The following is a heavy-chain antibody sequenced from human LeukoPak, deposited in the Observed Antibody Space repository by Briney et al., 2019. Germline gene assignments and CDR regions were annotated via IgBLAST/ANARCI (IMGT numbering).Heavy chain of an antibody. J-gene: IGHJ1*01. V-gene: IGHV4-39*01. CDR2: IYYSGTT. Sequence: SETLSLTCTVSGGSISSCNYYWGWVRQPPGKGLEWIGSIYYSGTTFYKPALKSRVTISVDTSKNQFSLKLSSVTAADAAVYYCAGEITSSCHHWGQGTLVAVSS. CDR1: GGSISSCNYY. D-gene: IGHD1-14*01. CDR3: AGEITSSCHH.